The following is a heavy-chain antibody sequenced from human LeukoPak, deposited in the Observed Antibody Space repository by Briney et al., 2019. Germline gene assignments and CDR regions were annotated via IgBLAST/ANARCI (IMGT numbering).Heavy chain of an antibody. V-gene: IGHV1-69*05. CDR3: ASLELDTASGRY. Sequence: ASVKVSCKASGGTFSSYAISWVRQAPGQGLEWMGGIIPIFGTANYAQKFQGRVTITTDGSTSTAYMELSSLRSEDTAVYYCASLELDTASGRYWGQGTLVTVSS. D-gene: IGHD5-18*01. CDR1: GGTFSSYA. CDR2: IIPIFGTA. J-gene: IGHJ4*02.